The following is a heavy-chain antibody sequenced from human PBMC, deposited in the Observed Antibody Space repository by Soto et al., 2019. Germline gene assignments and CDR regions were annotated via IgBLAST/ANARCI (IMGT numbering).Heavy chain of an antibody. D-gene: IGHD2-21*01. CDR1: GVSFSSYG. V-gene: IGHV3-33*01. CDR3: ARVNGCAGDCYSGLLDY. J-gene: IGHJ4*02. CDR2: IWYDGSKE. Sequence: PGGSLRLSCAASGVSFSSYGMHWVRQAPGKGLEWLALIWYDGSKELYADAVKGRFTISRDNSKNTAYLQMNSLRAEDTAVYFCARVNGCAGDCYSGLLDYWGQGTLVTVSS.